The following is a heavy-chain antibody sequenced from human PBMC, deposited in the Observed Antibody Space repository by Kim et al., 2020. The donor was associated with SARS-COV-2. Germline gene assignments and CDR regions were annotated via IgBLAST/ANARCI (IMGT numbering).Heavy chain of an antibody. J-gene: IGHJ4*02. CDR2: ISGSGGST. CDR3: AKAPGSGSYYSAGY. D-gene: IGHD3-10*01. CDR1: GFTFSSYA. Sequence: GGSLRLSCAASGFTFSSYAMSWVRQAPGKGLEWVSAISGSGGSTYYADSVKGRFTISRDNSKNTLYLQMNSPRAEDTAEYYCAKAPGSGSYYSAGYWGQGTLVTVSS. V-gene: IGHV3-23*01.